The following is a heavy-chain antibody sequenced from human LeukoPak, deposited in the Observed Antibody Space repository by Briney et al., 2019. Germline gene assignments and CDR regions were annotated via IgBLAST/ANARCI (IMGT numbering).Heavy chain of an antibody. CDR3: TLYYYGSGGLPGY. J-gene: IGHJ4*02. Sequence: GGSLRLSCTASGFTFGDYAMSWFRQAPGKGLEWVGFIRSKAYGGTTEYAASVKGRFTISRDDSKSIAYLQMNSLKTEDTAVYYCTLYYYGSGGLPGYWGQGTLVTVSS. CDR2: IRSKAYGGTT. CDR1: GFTFGDYA. D-gene: IGHD3-10*01. V-gene: IGHV3-49*03.